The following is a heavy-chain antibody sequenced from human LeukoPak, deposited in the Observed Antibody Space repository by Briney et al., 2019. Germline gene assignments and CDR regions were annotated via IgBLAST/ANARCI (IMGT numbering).Heavy chain of an antibody. D-gene: IGHD3-10*01. CDR2: IIPIFGTA. V-gene: IGHV1-69*05. CDR3: ARYPSPVGQEFFDI. Sequence: GASVKVSCKASGYTFTSYGISWVRQAPGQGLEWMGGIIPIFGTANYAQKFQGRVTITTDESTSTAYMELSSLRSEDTAVYYCARYPSPVGQEFFDIWGQGTMVTVSS. J-gene: IGHJ3*02. CDR1: GYTFTSYG.